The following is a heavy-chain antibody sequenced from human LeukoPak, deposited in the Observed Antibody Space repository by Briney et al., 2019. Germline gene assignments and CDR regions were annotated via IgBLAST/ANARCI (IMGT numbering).Heavy chain of an antibody. J-gene: IGHJ4*02. Sequence: PGGSLRLSCAASGFTFSSYWMSWVRQAPGKGLEWVANMNPDGSEKYFLDSVKGRFTISRDNAKSSLYLQMTSLRGDDTAVYYCARDRALYDSRRGYYYTEDDYWGQGTLVTVSS. CDR3: ARDRALYDSRRGYYYTEDDY. CDR1: GFTFSSYW. D-gene: IGHD3-22*01. CDR2: MNPDGSEK. V-gene: IGHV3-7*01.